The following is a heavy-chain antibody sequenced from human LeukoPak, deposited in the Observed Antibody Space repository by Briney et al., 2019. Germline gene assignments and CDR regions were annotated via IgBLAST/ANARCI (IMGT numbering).Heavy chain of an antibody. V-gene: IGHV3-33*01. CDR3: AREGGQQLGSFDY. J-gene: IGHJ4*02. D-gene: IGHD6-13*01. CDR1: GFTFSTYG. CDR2: IWYDGSDK. Sequence: GGSLRLSCAASGFTFSTYGMPWVRQAPGQGLEWVAIIWYDGSDKYYADSVKGRFAISRDNSKNTLYLQMDSLKVEDSAVYYCAREGGQQLGSFDYWGQGTLVTVTS.